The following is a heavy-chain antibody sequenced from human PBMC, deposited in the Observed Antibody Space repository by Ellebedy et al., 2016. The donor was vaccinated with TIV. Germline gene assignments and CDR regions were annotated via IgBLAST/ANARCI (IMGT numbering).Heavy chain of an antibody. CDR3: ARGSKVVRGYSYGYGWFDP. CDR1: GGSISSSNW. CDR2: IYHSGST. Sequence: SETLSLTXAVSGGSISSSNWWSWVRQPPGKGLEWIGEIYHSGSTNYNPSLKSRVTISVDKSKNQFSLKLSSVTAADTAVYYCARGSKVVRGYSYGYGWFDPWGQGTLVTVSS. V-gene: IGHV4-4*02. D-gene: IGHD5-18*01. J-gene: IGHJ5*02.